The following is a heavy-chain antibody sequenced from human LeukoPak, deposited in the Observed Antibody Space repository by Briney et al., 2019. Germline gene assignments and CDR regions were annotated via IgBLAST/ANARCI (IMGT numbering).Heavy chain of an antibody. Sequence: SETLSLTCTVSGGSISSYSWSWIRQPPGKGLEWIAYIYTSGSTNYNPSLKSRVTMSVDTSKNQFSLRLSSVTAADTAVYYCARHASVTAQRGFDPWGQGTLVTVSS. CDR1: GGSISSYS. CDR2: IYTSGST. J-gene: IGHJ5*02. V-gene: IGHV4-4*09. CDR3: ARHASVTAQRGFDP.